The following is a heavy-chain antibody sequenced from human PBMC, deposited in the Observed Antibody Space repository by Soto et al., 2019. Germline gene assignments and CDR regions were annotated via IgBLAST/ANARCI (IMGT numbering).Heavy chain of an antibody. CDR3: AREEYSSYHGVKYYYGMDI. D-gene: IGHD6-6*01. CDR1: GGTFSSYA. Sequence: SVKVSCKAAGGTFSSYAISWVRQAPGQGLEWMRGIIPIFGTANYGQSFQGRVTMAADKSTSTAYMELSSLISEETAVYYCAREEYSSYHGVKYYYGMDIWGQGTTVTGS. J-gene: IGHJ6*02. CDR2: IIPIFGTA. V-gene: IGHV1-69*06.